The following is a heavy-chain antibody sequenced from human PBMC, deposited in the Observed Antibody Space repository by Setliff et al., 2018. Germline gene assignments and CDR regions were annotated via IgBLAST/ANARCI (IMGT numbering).Heavy chain of an antibody. CDR3: ARLGSSSWYNDVFDF. Sequence: PGESLTLSCKGSGYSFSNYWVGWVRQMPGKGLEWMGVIYAGDSDTRYSPSFQGQVTFSADKSISTAYLQWSTLKASDTAMYYCARLGSSSWYNDVFDFWGPGTMVTVSS. D-gene: IGHD6-13*01. CDR1: GYSFSNYW. CDR2: IYAGDSDT. J-gene: IGHJ3*01. V-gene: IGHV5-51*01.